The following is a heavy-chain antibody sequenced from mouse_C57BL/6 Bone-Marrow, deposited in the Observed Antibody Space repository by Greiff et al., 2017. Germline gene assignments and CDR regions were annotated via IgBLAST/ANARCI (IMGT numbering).Heavy chain of an antibody. D-gene: IGHD4-1*01. Sequence: QVQLQQPGAELVKPGASVKLSCKASGYTFTSYWMQWVKQRPGQGLEWIGEIDPSDSYTNYNQKFKGKATLTVATSSSTAYMQLSSLTAEDSAVYYWARPGAWFAYWGQGTVVTVSA. CDR2: IDPSDSYT. CDR3: ARPGAWFAY. V-gene: IGHV1-50*01. CDR1: GYTFTSYW. J-gene: IGHJ3*01.